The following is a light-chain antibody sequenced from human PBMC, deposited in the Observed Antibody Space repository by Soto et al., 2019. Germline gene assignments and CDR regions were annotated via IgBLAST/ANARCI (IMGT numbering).Light chain of an antibody. CDR3: AAWDDSLNGLWV. Sequence: QSVLTQPPSASGTPGQRVTISCSGSSSNIGSNTVNWYQQLPGTAPKPLIYNNNQRPSGVPDRFSGSKSGTSASLAISGLQSEDEADYYCAAWDDSLNGLWVFGGGTQLTVL. J-gene: IGLJ3*02. CDR1: SSNIGSNT. V-gene: IGLV1-44*01. CDR2: NNN.